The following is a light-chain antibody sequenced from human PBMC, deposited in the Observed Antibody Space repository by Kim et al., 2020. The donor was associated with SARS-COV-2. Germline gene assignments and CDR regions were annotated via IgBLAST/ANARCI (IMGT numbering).Light chain of an antibody. J-gene: IGKJ2*01. CDR1: QGISSRY. Sequence: LSPGERATLSCRASQGISSRYLAWYQQKPGQAPRLLIHGASSRATGIPDRFSGSGSGTDFTLTISRLEPEDFAVYYCHQYHRSPLTFGQGTKLEI. CDR3: HQYHRSPLT. CDR2: GAS. V-gene: IGKV3-20*01.